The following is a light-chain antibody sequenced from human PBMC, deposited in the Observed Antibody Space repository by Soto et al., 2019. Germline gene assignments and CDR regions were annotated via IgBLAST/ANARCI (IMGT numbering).Light chain of an antibody. CDR2: EVS. Sequence: QSALTQPASVSGSPGQSITISCTGTSNDVGAYKYVSWYQQLPGKAPKLMIYEVSNRPSGVSNRFSGSKSGNTASLTISGLQAEDEADYYCSSDTSTSTLFGGGTKLTVL. V-gene: IGLV2-14*01. J-gene: IGLJ3*02. CDR1: SNDVGAYKY. CDR3: SSDTSTSTL.